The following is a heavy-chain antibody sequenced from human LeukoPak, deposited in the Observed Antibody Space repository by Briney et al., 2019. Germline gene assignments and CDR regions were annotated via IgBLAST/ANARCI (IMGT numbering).Heavy chain of an antibody. J-gene: IGHJ4*02. CDR1: GFTFSSYS. CDR2: ISSSSSYI. D-gene: IGHD3-22*01. Sequence: GGSLRLXCAASGFTFSSYSMNWVRQAPGKGLEWVSSISSSSSYIYYADSVKGRFTISRDNAKNSLYLQMNSLRAEDTAVYYFAREGSSGYYYFDYWGQGTLVTVSS. V-gene: IGHV3-21*01. CDR3: AREGSSGYYYFDY.